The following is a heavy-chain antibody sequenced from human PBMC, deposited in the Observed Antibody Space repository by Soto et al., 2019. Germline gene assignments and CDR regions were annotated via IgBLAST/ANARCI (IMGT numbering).Heavy chain of an antibody. CDR3: ARGHTNYDFWSGSPDY. V-gene: IGHV1-18*01. CDR1: GYTFTGYG. J-gene: IGHJ4*02. Sequence: ASVKVSCKASGYTFTGYGISWVRQAPGQGLEWMGWISAYNGNTNYAQKLQGRVTMTTDTSTSTAYMELRSLRSDDTAVYYCARGHTNYDFWSGSPDYWGQGTLVTVSS. CDR2: ISAYNGNT. D-gene: IGHD3-3*01.